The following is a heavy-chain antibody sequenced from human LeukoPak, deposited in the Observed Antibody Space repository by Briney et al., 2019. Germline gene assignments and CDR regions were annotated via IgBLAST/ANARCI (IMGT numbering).Heavy chain of an antibody. CDR1: GFTFDDYA. V-gene: IGHV3-43*02. CDR2: ISGDGGST. Sequence: GGSLRLSCAASGFTFDDYAMHWVRQAPGKGLEWVSLISGDGGSTYYADSVKGRFTISRDNSKNSLYLQMNSLRTEDTALYYCAKDIHPFDYDSSGYYSATPDYWGQGTLVTVSS. J-gene: IGHJ4*02. D-gene: IGHD3-22*01. CDR3: AKDIHPFDYDSSGYYSATPDY.